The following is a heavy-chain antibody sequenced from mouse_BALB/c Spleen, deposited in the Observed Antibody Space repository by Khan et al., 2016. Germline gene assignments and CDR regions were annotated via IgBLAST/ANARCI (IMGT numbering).Heavy chain of an antibody. Sequence: LVKTGASVKISCKASGYSFTGYYMHWVKQSHGKSLEWFGYISCYNGATNYNQKFKGKATFTVVTSSSTAYMQFNSLTSEDSAVYYCARGDYDGYYAMDYWGQGTSVAVSS. J-gene: IGHJ4*01. CDR2: ISCYNGAT. CDR3: ARGDYDGYYAMDY. D-gene: IGHD2-4*01. V-gene: IGHV1S34*01. CDR1: GYSFTGYY.